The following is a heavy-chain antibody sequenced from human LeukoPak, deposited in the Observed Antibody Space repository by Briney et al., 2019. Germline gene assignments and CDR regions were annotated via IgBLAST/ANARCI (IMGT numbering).Heavy chain of an antibody. CDR1: GFTFSSYG. Sequence: PGRSLRLSCAASGFTFSSYGMHWVRQAPGKGLEWVAVISYDGSNKYYADSVKGRFTISRDNSKNTLYLQMNSLRAEDTAVYYCAKDLCSGGSCYYYYYGMDVWGQGTTVTVSS. J-gene: IGHJ6*02. CDR2: ISYDGSNK. D-gene: IGHD2-15*01. CDR3: AKDLCSGGSCYYYYYGMDV. V-gene: IGHV3-30*18.